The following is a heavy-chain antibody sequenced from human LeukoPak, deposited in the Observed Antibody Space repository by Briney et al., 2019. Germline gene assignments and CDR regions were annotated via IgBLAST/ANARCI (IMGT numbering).Heavy chain of an antibody. D-gene: IGHD1-26*01. V-gene: IGHV1-24*01. CDR2: FDPEDGET. CDR3: ATDPDVGATTSS. CDR1: GYTLTELS. Sequence: ASVKVSCKVSGYTLTELSMHWVRQAPGKGLEWMGGFDPEDGETIYAQKFQGRVTMTEDTSTDTAYMELSSLRSEDTAVYYCATDPDVGATTSSWGQGTLVTVSS. J-gene: IGHJ5*02.